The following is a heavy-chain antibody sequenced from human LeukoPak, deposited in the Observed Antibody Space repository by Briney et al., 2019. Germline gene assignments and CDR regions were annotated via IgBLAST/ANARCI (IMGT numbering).Heavy chain of an antibody. D-gene: IGHD3-22*01. CDR1: GFTFSSYA. V-gene: IGHV3-30*04. Sequence: GRSLRLTCAASGFTFSSYAMHWVRQAPGKGLEWVAVISYDGSNKYYAGSVKGRFTISRDNSKNTLYLQMNSLRAEDTAVYYCARDRTAYYYDSSGPPHYWGQGTLVTVSS. CDR3: ARDRTAYYYDSSGPPHY. J-gene: IGHJ4*02. CDR2: ISYDGSNK.